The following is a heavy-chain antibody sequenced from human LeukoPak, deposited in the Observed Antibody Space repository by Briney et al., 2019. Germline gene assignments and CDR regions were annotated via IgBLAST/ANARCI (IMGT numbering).Heavy chain of an antibody. J-gene: IGHJ4*02. D-gene: IGHD3-10*01. CDR2: FDSEDADT. CDR1: GHILTELS. V-gene: IGHV1-24*01. Sequence: GASVKVSCKVSGHILTELSMHWVRQAPGHGLEWMGAFDSEDADTIYAHKFQGRVTMTEDTSTDTAYMELSSLRSDDTAVYYCAIDLHLFRTRPDFDFWGQGTLVTVSS. CDR3: AIDLHLFRTRPDFDF.